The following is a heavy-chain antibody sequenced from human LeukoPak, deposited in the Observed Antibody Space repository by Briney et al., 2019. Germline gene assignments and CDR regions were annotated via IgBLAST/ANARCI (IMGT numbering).Heavy chain of an antibody. CDR2: ISGDGGST. J-gene: IGHJ4*02. CDR3: AKSRGGDGYNPLDY. V-gene: IGHV3-43*02. D-gene: IGHD5-24*01. Sequence: GGSLRLSCAASGFTFDDYAMHWVRHAPGKGLEWVSLISGDGGSTYYADSVKGRFTISRDNSKNSLYLQMHSLRTEDTALYYCAKSRGGDGYNPLDYWGQGTLVTVSS. CDR1: GFTFDDYA.